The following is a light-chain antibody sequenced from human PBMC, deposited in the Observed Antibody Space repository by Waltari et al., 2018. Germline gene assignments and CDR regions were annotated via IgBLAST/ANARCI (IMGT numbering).Light chain of an antibody. J-gene: IGLJ1*01. Sequence: QSGLTQPAPVSGSPGQSITLSCPGTSSDVGNYNLGSWYPQYPGKAPKLMVYEVTKRTSGVSDRFSGSKSGNTASLTIYGLQSEDEADYYCCSYAGLGIYVFGTGTKVTVL. CDR3: CSYAGLGIYV. V-gene: IGLV2-23*02. CDR2: EVT. CDR1: SSDVGNYNL.